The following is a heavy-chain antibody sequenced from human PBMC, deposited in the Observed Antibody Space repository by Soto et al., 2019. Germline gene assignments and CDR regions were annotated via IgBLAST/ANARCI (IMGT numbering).Heavy chain of an antibody. Sequence: EVQLVESGGGLVQPGGSLRLSCAASGFTFSDHYMDLVRQAPGKGLEWVGRIRNKCKSYSTDYAASGKGRFTISRDDSKNSLFLQMISLEVADTAIYYCASQVTAVAYWGQGTLVTVSS. D-gene: IGHD2-21*02. CDR1: GFTFSDHY. J-gene: IGHJ4*02. CDR2: IRNKCKSYST. CDR3: ASQVTAVAY. V-gene: IGHV3-72*01.